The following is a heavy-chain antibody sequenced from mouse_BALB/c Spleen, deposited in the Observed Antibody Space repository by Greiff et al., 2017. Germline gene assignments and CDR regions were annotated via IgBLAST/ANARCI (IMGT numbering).Heavy chain of an antibody. CDR1: GFTFSSFG. D-gene: IGHD4-1*01. Sequence: EVKLVESGGGLVQPGGSRKLSCAASGFTFSSFGMHWVRQAPEKGLEWVAYISSGSSTIYYADTVKGRFTISRDNPKNTLFLQMTSLRSEDTAMYYCARSLGRQYFDYWGQGTTLTVSS. CDR2: ISSGSSTI. V-gene: IGHV5-17*02. CDR3: ARSLGRQYFDY. J-gene: IGHJ2*01.